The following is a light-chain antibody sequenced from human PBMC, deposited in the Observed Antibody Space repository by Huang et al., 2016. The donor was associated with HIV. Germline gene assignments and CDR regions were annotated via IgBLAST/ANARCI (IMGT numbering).Light chain of an antibody. CDR3: QQANSFPLT. CDR1: QGISSW. CDR2: AAA. Sequence: DIQMTQSPSSVSASVGDRVTITCRASQGISSWLDWYQQKPGKAPKLLIYAAASLQSGVTSRLSGSGSGTDFTLTISSLQPEDFATYYCQQANSFPLTFGGGTKVEIK. J-gene: IGKJ4*01. V-gene: IGKV1-12*01.